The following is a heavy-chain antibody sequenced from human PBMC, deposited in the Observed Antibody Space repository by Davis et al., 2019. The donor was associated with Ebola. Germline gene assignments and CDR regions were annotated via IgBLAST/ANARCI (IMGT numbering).Heavy chain of an antibody. CDR3: ATDELRSD. CDR1: GYTFTGYY. J-gene: IGHJ1*01. Sequence: AASVKVSCKASGYTFTGYYMHWVRQAPGQGLEWMGWINTDTGNPTYAQAFMGRFVFSLDTSASTAYLQISSLKADDTAVYYCATDELRSDWGQGTLVTVSS. V-gene: IGHV7-4-1*02. D-gene: IGHD4-23*01. CDR2: INTDTGNP.